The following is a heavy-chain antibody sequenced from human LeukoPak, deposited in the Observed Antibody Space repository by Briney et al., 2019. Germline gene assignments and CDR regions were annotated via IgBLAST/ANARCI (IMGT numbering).Heavy chain of an antibody. CDR2: ISYDGSNK. V-gene: IGHV3-30-3*01. CDR3: ARNPYGDISFDY. D-gene: IGHD4-17*01. J-gene: IGHJ4*02. CDR1: GFTFSSFA. Sequence: QPGGSLRLSCAASGFTFSSFAMHWVRQAPGKGLEWVAVISYDGSNKYYADSVKGRFTISRDNSKNTLYLQMNSLRAEDTAVYYCARNPYGDISFDYWGQGTLVTVSS.